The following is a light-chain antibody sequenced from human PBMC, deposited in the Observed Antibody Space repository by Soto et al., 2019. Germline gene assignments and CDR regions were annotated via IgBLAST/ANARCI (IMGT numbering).Light chain of an antibody. CDR3: AAWDDSLNMV. Sequence: QSVLTQPPSVSGAPGQRVTISCTGSSSNIGAGYDVYWYQHLPGTAPKLLIYSNNQRPSGVPDRFSASKSGSSASLAISGLRSEDEADYYCAAWDDSLNMVFGGGTKVTVL. CDR1: SSNIGAGYD. J-gene: IGLJ2*01. CDR2: SNN. V-gene: IGLV1-47*02.